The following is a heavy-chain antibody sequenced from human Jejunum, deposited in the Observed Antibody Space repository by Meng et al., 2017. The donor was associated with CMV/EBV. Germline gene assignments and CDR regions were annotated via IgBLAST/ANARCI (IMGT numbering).Heavy chain of an antibody. CDR3: AKGIYYYDSSGYRLFDY. CDR1: TFSTSA. Sequence: TFSTSAMICVPRAPGKGLEWFSGISVSGGSTYYADSVKGRFSMSRDNSKKTVYLQMNSLRAEDTALYYCAKGIYYYDSSGYRLFDYWGQGTLVTVSS. D-gene: IGHD3-22*01. CDR2: ISVSGGST. V-gene: IGHV3-23*01. J-gene: IGHJ4*02.